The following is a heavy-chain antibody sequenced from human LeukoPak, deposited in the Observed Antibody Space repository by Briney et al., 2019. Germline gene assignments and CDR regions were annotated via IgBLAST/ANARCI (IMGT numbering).Heavy chain of an antibody. CDR1: GGTFSSYA. CDR3: ARGGDFWSGSYYMDV. D-gene: IGHD3-3*01. Sequence: SVKVSCKASGGTFSSYAISWVRPAPGQGLEWMGGIIPIFGTANYAQKFQGRVTITTDASTSTAYMELSSLRSEDTAVYYCARGGDFWSGSYYMDVWGKGTTVTVSS. V-gene: IGHV1-69*05. J-gene: IGHJ6*03. CDR2: IIPIFGTA.